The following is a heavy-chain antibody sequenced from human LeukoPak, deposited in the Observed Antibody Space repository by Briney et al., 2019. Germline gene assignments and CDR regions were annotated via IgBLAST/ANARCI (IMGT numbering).Heavy chain of an antibody. CDR1: GFTFSSYA. Sequence: GALRLSCAASGFTFSSYAMSWVRQAPGKGLEWVSAISGSGGSTYYADSVKGRFTISRDNSKNTLYLQMNSLRAEDTAVYYCARDRNGYYYGMDVWGQGTTVTVSS. CDR2: ISGSGGST. CDR3: ARDRNGYYYGMDV. J-gene: IGHJ6*02. V-gene: IGHV3-23*01.